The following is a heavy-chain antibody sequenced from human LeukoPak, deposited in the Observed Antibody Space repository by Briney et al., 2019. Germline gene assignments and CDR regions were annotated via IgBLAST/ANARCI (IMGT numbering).Heavy chain of an antibody. D-gene: IGHD6-19*01. V-gene: IGHV1-2*02. Sequence: ASVKVSCTASGYTFTGYYMHWVRQAPGQGLEWMGWINPNSGGTNYAQKFQGRVTMTRDTSISTAYMELSRLRSDDTAVYYCARDHSSGSSGYGMDVWGQGTTVTVSS. CDR1: GYTFTGYY. CDR3: ARDHSSGSSGYGMDV. J-gene: IGHJ6*02. CDR2: INPNSGGT.